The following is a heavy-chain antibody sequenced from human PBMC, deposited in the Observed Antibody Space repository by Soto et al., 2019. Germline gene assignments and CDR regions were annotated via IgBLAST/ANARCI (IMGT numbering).Heavy chain of an antibody. D-gene: IGHD6-13*01. CDR3: AKAPSLMIAAAGGAFDI. Sequence: GGSLRLSCAASGFTFSSYAMSWVRQAPGKGLEWVSAISGSGGSTYYADSVKGRFTISRDNSKNTLYLQMNSLRAEDTAVYYCAKAPSLMIAAAGGAFDIWGQGTMVTVSS. CDR1: GFTFSSYA. CDR2: ISGSGGST. V-gene: IGHV3-23*01. J-gene: IGHJ3*02.